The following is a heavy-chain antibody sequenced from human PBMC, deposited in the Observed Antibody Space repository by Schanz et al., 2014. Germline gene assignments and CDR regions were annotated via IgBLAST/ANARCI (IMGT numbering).Heavy chain of an antibody. CDR1: GYSFISHA. CDR2: INAANGNT. J-gene: IGHJ6*02. CDR3: ARVQDDILTGSEYYYGMDV. V-gene: IGHV1-3*01. D-gene: IGHD3-9*01. Sequence: QVQLVQSGAEVKKPGASVKVSCKASGYSFISHAIHWVRQAPGQRLEWMGWINAANGNTNYIQKLQGRVTMTTDTSTSTAYMELRSLRSDDTAVYYCARVQDDILTGSEYYYGMDVWGQGTTVTVSS.